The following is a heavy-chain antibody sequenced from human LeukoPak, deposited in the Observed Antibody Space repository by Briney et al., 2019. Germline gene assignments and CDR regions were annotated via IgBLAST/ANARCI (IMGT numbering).Heavy chain of an antibody. J-gene: IGHJ4*02. V-gene: IGHV1-2*06. Sequence: ASVKVSCKASGYTFTSYAMNWVRQAPGQGLEWMGRINPNSGGTNYAQKFQGRVTMTRDTSISTAYMELSRLRSDDTAVYYCASDTTGRYCSGGSCNDYWGQGTLVTVSS. CDR3: ASDTTGRYCSGGSCNDY. CDR2: INPNSGGT. CDR1: GYTFTSYA. D-gene: IGHD2-15*01.